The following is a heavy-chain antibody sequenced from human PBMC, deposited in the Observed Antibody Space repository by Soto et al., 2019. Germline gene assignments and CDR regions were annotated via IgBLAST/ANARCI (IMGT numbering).Heavy chain of an antibody. CDR1: RFTFNTYW. Sequence: GGSLSLSCAASRFTFNTYWMSWARQAPGKGLEWVANIGPDGSEKYYVDSVKGRFTISRDNAKNSLYLQMNSLRAEDTAVYYCARAVAGPLYYFDYWGQGTLVTVSS. J-gene: IGHJ4*02. V-gene: IGHV3-7*01. CDR3: ARAVAGPLYYFDY. CDR2: IGPDGSEK. D-gene: IGHD6-13*01.